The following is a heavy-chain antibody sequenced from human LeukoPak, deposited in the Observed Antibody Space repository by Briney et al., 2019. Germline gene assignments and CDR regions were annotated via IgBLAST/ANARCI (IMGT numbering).Heavy chain of an antibody. Sequence: GKGLEWIANIYTGVSTYYNPALQNRAAISIDTSKDQFFLRLTSLTAADTAVYYCARSRGVPRWFGPWGQGILVTVSS. D-gene: IGHD3-10*01. CDR2: IYTGVST. CDR3: ARSRGVPRWFGP. J-gene: IGHJ5*02. V-gene: IGHV4-39*07.